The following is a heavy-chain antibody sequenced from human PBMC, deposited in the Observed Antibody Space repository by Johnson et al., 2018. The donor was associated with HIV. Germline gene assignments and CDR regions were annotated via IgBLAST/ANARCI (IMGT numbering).Heavy chain of an antibody. V-gene: IGHV3-74*02. J-gene: IGHJ3*02. CDR3: ANGQEWELANDAFDI. Sequence: VQLVESGGGVVQPGRSLRLSCGVSGFTFTNYWLHWVRQAPGKGLVWVSHINEDGGRTDSADSVKGRFPNARDNSKNTLYLQMNSLRAEDTAVYYCANGQEWELANDAFDIWGQGTMVTVSS. CDR2: INEDGGRT. D-gene: IGHD1-26*01. CDR1: GFTFTNYW.